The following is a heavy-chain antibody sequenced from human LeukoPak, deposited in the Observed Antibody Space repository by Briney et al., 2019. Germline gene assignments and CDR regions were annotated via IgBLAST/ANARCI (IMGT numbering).Heavy chain of an antibody. CDR2: INQDESKK. D-gene: IGHD3-10*01. CDR3: ARDHAYRGDY. CDR1: GFTFSNDW. Sequence: GGSLRLSCAASGFTFSNDWMCWVPQAPGKGLEWVANINQDESKKYYADSVKGRFTISRDNAKNSLYLQMSSLTAEDTAIYYCARDHAYRGDYWGQGTLVTVSS. J-gene: IGHJ4*02. V-gene: IGHV3-7*01.